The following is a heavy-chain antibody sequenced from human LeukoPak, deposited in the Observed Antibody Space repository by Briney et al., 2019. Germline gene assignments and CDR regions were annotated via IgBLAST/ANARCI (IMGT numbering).Heavy chain of an antibody. CDR1: GFTFSSYA. CDR3: ARDMAAAGLYYYYGMDV. V-gene: IGHV3-30*04. D-gene: IGHD6-13*01. J-gene: IGHJ6*02. Sequence: PGRSLRLSCAASGFTFSSYAMHWVRQAPGKGLEWVAVISYDGSNKYYADSVKGRFTISRDNSKNTLYLQMSSLRAEDTAVYYCARDMAAAGLYYYYGMDVWGQGTTVTVSS. CDR2: ISYDGSNK.